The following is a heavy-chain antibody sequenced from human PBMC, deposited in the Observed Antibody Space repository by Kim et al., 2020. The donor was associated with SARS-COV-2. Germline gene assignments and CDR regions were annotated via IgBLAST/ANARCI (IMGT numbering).Heavy chain of an antibody. D-gene: IGHD3-10*01. V-gene: IGHV1-18*01. Sequence: AQKLQGRVTMTTDTSTSTAYMELRSLRSDDTAVYYCARGGLSSFLSWFDPWGQGTLVTVSS. J-gene: IGHJ5*02. CDR3: ARGGLSSFLSWFDP.